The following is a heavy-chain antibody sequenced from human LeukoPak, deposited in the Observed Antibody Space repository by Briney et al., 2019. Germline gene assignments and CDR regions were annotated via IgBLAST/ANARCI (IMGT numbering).Heavy chain of an antibody. Sequence: SETLSLTCTVSGGSISSYYWSWIRQPPGKGLEWIGYIYYSGSTNYNPSLKSRVTISVDTSKNQFSLKLSSVTAADTAVYYCARPLREGKYGLLGYWGQGTLVTVSS. CDR2: IYYSGST. V-gene: IGHV4-59*08. CDR3: ARPLREGKYGLLGY. J-gene: IGHJ4*02. D-gene: IGHD7-27*01. CDR1: GGSISSYY.